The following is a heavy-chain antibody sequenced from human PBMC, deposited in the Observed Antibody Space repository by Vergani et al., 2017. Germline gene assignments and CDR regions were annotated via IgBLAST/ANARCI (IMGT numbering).Heavy chain of an antibody. CDR1: GSTFNSYS. D-gene: IGHD3-9*01. J-gene: IGHJ5*01. V-gene: IGHV3-7*01. CDR2: IWESGSDK. Sequence: VQLVESGGALVQPGGSLRLSCAASGSTFNSYSMGWVRQAPGKGLAWVANIWESGSDKFYVDSVRGRFTISRDNAKNSLYLQMNSLRVENTGVYYCASARCIETCYMSNWLDSWGQGTLVTVSS. CDR3: ASARCIETCYMSNWLDS.